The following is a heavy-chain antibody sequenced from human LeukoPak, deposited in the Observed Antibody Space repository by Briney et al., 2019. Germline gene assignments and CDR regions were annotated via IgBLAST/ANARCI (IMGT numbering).Heavy chain of an antibody. Sequence: PSETLSLTCAVYGGSFSGYYWSWIRQPPGKGLEWIGEINHSGSTNYNPSLKSRVTISVDTSKNQFSLKLSSVTAADTAVYYCARRPMVRGIDYWGQGTLVTVSS. V-gene: IGHV4-34*01. D-gene: IGHD3-10*01. CDR3: ARRPMVRGIDY. CDR1: GGSFSGYY. CDR2: INHSGST. J-gene: IGHJ4*02.